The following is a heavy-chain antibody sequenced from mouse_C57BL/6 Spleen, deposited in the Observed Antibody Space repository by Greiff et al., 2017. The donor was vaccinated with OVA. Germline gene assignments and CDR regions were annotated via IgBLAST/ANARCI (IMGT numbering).Heavy chain of an antibody. Sequence: QVQLQQSGAELVRPGASVKLSCKASGYTFTDYYINWVKQRPGQGLEWIARIYPGSGNTYYNEKFKGKATLTAEKSSSTAYMQLSSLTSEDSAVYFCARSKGRLHAWFAYWGQGTLVTVSA. CDR2: IYPGSGNT. V-gene: IGHV1-76*01. CDR3: ARSKGRLHAWFAY. J-gene: IGHJ3*01. D-gene: IGHD2-4*01. CDR1: GYTFTDYY.